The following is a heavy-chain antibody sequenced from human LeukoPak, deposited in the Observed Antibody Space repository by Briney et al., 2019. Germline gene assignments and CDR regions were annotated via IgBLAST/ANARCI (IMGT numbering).Heavy chain of an antibody. D-gene: IGHD3-3*01. CDR3: ARAHYDFWSGIDFPYYYYYMDV. CDR1: GFTFSSYW. J-gene: IGHJ6*03. CDR2: IKQDGSEK. Sequence: GGSLRLSCAASGFTFSSYWMSWVRQAPGKGLEWVANIKQDGSEKYYVDSVKGRFTISRDNAKNSLYLQVNSLRAEDTAVYYCARAHYDFWSGIDFPYYYYYMDVWGKGTTVTVSS. V-gene: IGHV3-7*01.